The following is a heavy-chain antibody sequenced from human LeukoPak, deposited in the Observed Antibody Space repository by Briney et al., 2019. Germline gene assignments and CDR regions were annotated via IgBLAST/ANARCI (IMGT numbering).Heavy chain of an antibody. V-gene: IGHV3-7*01. D-gene: IGHD2-2*01. CDR3: ARDQLGYCSSTSCYGVYYYYYGMDV. CDR2: IKQDGSGK. CDR1: AFTFSSYW. Sequence: GGSLSLSCEASAFTFSSYWMSWVRQAPGKGLGWEANIKQDGSGKYYVDSVKGRFTISRDNAKNSLYLQMNSLRAEDTAVYYCARDQLGYCSSTSCYGVYYYYYGMDVWGQGTTVTVSS. J-gene: IGHJ6*02.